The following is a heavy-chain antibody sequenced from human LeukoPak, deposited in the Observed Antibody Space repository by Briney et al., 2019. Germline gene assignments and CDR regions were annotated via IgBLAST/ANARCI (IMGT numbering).Heavy chain of an antibody. CDR1: GYTFTGHY. CDR3: ARVSFDIVVVPAAIDEDY. V-gene: IGHV1-2*02. D-gene: IGHD2-2*02. J-gene: IGHJ4*02. CDR2: INPNSGGT. Sequence: ASVKVSCKASGYTFTGHYMHWVRQAPGQGLEWMGWINPNSGGTNYAQKFQGRVTMTRDTSISTAYMELSRLRSDDTAVYYCARVSFDIVVVPAAIDEDYWGQGTLVTVSS.